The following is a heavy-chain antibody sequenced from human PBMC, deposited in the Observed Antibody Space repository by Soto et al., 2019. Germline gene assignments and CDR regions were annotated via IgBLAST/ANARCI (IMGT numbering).Heavy chain of an antibody. CDR2: IYYSGST. CDR1: GGSISSNY. J-gene: IGHJ4*02. V-gene: IGHV4-59*01. D-gene: IGHD3-3*01. CDR3: ARGGDLGIFLYFDY. Sequence: SETLSLTCTVSGGSISSNYWSWIRQPPGKGLEWIGYIYYSGSTNCNPSLKSRVSISVDTSKNQFSLNLTSVTAADTAVYYCARGGDLGIFLYFDYWGQGTLVPV.